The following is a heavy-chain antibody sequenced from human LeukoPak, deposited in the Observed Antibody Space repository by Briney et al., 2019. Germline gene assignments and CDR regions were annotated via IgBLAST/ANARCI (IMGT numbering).Heavy chain of an antibody. CDR2: IYYSGST. V-gene: IGHV4-59*01. CDR1: GGSISSYY. J-gene: IGHJ4*02. CDR3: ARARGAKGYYFDY. Sequence: SETLSLTCTVSGGSISSYYWSWIRQPPGKGLERIGYIYYSGSTNYNPSLKSRVTISVDTSKNQFSLKLSSVTAADTAVYYCARARGAKGYYFDYWGQGTLVTVSS. D-gene: IGHD3-10*01.